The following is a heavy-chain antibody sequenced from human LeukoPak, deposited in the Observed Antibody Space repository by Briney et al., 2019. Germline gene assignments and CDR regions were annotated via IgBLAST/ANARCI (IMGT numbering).Heavy chain of an antibody. V-gene: IGHV3-48*03. CDR3: ARAGTTDDAFDI. CDR1: GFTFSSYE. J-gene: IGHJ3*02. D-gene: IGHD1-1*01. Sequence: GGSLRLSCAASGFTFSSYEMNWVRQAPGKGLEWVSYISSSGSTIYYADSVKGRFTISRDNSKNTLYLQMNSLRAEDTAVYYCARAGTTDDAFDIWGQGTMVTVSS. CDR2: ISSSGSTI.